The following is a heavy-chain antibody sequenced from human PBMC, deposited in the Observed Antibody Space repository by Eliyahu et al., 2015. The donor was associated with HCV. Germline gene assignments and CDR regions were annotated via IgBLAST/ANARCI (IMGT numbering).Heavy chain of an antibody. Sequence: QVQLVESGGDLVKPGGSLRLSCXASGFTFSDSYLTWIRQAPGKGVEWISYISGNSDSSYTNYADSVKGRFTISRDNAKNSLYLQMNSLRAEDTAVYYCARLGYCHLTTCKGDWFDPWGQGTLVTVSS. CDR2: ISGNSDSSYT. CDR3: ARLGYCHLTTCKGDWFDP. J-gene: IGHJ5*02. V-gene: IGHV3-11*06. CDR1: GFTFSDSY. D-gene: IGHD2-15*01.